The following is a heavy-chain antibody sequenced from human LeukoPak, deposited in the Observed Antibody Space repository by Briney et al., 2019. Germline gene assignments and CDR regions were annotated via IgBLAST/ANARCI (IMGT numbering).Heavy chain of an antibody. J-gene: IGHJ4*02. CDR3: ASVGYSYGFDY. D-gene: IGHD5-18*01. V-gene: IGHV3-74*01. Sequence: GGSLRLSCAASGFTFSSYWMHWVRQAPGKGLVWVSRINSDGSSTSYADSVKGRFTISRDNAKNTLYLQMNRLRAEDTAVYYCASVGYSYGFDYWGQGTLVTVSS. CDR2: INSDGSST. CDR1: GFTFSSYW.